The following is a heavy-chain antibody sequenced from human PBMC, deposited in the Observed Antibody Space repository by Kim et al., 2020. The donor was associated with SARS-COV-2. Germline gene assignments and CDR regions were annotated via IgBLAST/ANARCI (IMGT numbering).Heavy chain of an antibody. Sequence: SETLSLTCAVSGGSISSSNWWSWVRQPPGKGLEWIGEIYHSGSTNYNPSLKSRVTISVDKSKNQFSLKLSSVTAADTAVYYCARDIRVVRGPRNYYYYGMDVWGQGTTVTVSS. CDR1: GGSISSSNW. CDR3: ARDIRVVRGPRNYYYYGMDV. J-gene: IGHJ6*02. CDR2: IYHSGST. V-gene: IGHV4-4*02. D-gene: IGHD3-10*01.